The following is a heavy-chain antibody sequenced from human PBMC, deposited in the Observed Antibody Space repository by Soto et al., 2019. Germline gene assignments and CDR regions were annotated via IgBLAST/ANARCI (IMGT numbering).Heavy chain of an antibody. J-gene: IGHJ4*02. Sequence: QVQLMQSGAEVKKPGASVKVSCKASGDTFTDYYIHWVRQAPGQGLEWMGTVNPSGGHTTYAQHFLGRVTMAWDTSTSTLYLELTSLTSDETDIYYCARGGLVVVVTAALDYWGQGTLVTVSS. V-gene: IGHV1-46*01. CDR3: ARGGLVVVVTAALDY. CDR1: GDTFTDYY. D-gene: IGHD2-21*02. CDR2: VNPSGGHT.